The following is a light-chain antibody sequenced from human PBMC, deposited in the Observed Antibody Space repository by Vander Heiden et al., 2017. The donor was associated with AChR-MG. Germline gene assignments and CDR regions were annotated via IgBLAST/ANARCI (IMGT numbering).Light chain of an antibody. V-gene: IGLV2-14*03. J-gene: IGLJ2*01. CDR1: SSDVGGYNY. CDR3: SSYTSSSTVV. CDR2: DAS. Sequence: QSALTQPASVSGSPGQSITISCTGTSSDVGGYNYVSWHQQHPGKAPKLMSYDASNRPSGVASRFSGSKSGNTASLTISGLQAEDEADYYCSSYTSSSTVVFGGGTKLTVL.